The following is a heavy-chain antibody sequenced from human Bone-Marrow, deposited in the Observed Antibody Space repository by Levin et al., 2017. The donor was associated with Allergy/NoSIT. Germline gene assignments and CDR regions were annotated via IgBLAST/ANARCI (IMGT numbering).Heavy chain of an antibody. J-gene: IGHJ2*01. D-gene: IGHD2-21*02. CDR3: ARGFIVMTWPPNWYFDL. V-gene: IGHV4-39*01. Sequence: NASETLSLTCVVSDASISNRKFYWAWIRQAPGRKLEWIGSVYHDGRTFSEPSLQSRVSVSLDSSKNQFSLRLTSVTAADTALYFCARGFIVMTWPPNWYFDLWGRGTRVSVSS. CDR1: DASISNRKFY. CDR2: VYHDGRT.